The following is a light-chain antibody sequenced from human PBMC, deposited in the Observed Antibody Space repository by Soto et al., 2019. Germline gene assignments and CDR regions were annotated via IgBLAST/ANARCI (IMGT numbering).Light chain of an antibody. Sequence: DIQITQSPSTVSASVGDRVTITCRASQNINTWLAWYQQKPGKAPELLIFDASALESGVPSRFSGSGSGTEFTLTISSLQPDDSATFYCLHYNSYSKTFGQGTKVDIK. J-gene: IGKJ1*01. CDR3: LHYNSYSKT. CDR1: QNINTW. CDR2: DAS. V-gene: IGKV1-5*01.